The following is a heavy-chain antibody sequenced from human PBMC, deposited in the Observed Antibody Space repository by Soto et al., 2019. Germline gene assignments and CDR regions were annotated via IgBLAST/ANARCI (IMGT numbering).Heavy chain of an antibody. V-gene: IGHV3-21*01. J-gene: IGHJ6*02. CDR2: ISSSSYI. CDR3: AREYGWNHYYYYYGMDV. D-gene: IGHD1-1*01. CDR1: GFTFSSYS. Sequence: PGGSLRLSCAASGFTFSSYSMNWVRQAPGKGLEWVSSISSSSYIYYADSVKGRFTISRDNAKNSLYLQMNSLRAEDTAVYYCAREYGWNHYYYYYGMDVWGQGTTVTVSS.